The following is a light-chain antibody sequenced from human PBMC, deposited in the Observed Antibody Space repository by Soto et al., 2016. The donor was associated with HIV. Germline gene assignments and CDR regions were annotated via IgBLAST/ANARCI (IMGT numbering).Light chain of an antibody. Sequence: SYELTQPPSLSVAPRKTARITCGGNNVGSKSVQWYQQKPGQAPILVLYDDSDRPSGIPDRFSGSSSGNTGSLTITGTQAEDEADYYCNSRDSSGNQWVFGGGTKLTVL. CDR3: NSRDSSGNQWV. J-gene: IGLJ3*02. CDR2: DDS. V-gene: IGLV3-21*01. CDR1: NVGSKS.